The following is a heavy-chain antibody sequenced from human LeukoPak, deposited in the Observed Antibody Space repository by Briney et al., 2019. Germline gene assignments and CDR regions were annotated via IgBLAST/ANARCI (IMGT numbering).Heavy chain of an antibody. CDR1: GFTFSSYA. V-gene: IGHV3-23*01. J-gene: IGHJ4*02. Sequence: PGGSLRLSCAASGFTFSSYAMSWVRQAPGKGLEWVSAISGSGGSTYYADSVKGRFTISRDNSKNTLYLQMNSLRAEDTAVYYCAEVPSFEYSSSSVDYWGQGTLVTVSS. CDR2: ISGSGGST. CDR3: AEVPSFEYSSSSVDY. D-gene: IGHD6-6*01.